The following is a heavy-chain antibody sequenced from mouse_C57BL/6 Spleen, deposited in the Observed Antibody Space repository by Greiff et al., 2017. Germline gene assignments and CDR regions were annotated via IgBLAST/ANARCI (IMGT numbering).Heavy chain of an antibody. CDR2: IDPENGDT. Sequence: EVKLVESGAELVRPGASVKLSCTASGFNIKDDYMHWVQQRPEQGLEWIGWIDPENGDTEYASKFQGKATITADTSSNTAYLQLSSLTSEDTAVYYCTLNWAFDYWGQGTTLTVSS. D-gene: IGHD4-1*01. CDR1: GFNIKDDY. CDR3: TLNWAFDY. J-gene: IGHJ2*01. V-gene: IGHV14-4*01.